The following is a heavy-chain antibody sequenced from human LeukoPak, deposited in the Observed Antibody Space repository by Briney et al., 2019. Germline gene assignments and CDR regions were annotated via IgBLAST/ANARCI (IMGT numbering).Heavy chain of an antibody. V-gene: IGHV3-23*01. D-gene: IGHD6-13*01. CDR2: ISDSGGST. CDR3: AKGSSNWRDYYYFDY. CDR1: GFTFSSYA. Sequence: GGSLRLSCAASGFTFSSYAMSWVRQAPGKGLEWVSAISDSGGSTQYADSVKGRFTISRDNSKNTLYLQMNSLRAEDTAVYYCAKGSSNWRDYYYFDYWGQGPLVTVSS. J-gene: IGHJ4*02.